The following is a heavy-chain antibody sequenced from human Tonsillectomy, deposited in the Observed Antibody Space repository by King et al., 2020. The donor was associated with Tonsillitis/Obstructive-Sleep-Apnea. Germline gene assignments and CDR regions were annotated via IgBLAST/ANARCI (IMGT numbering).Heavy chain of an antibody. CDR2: ISSNSNAI. Sequence: VQLVESGGGLVQRGGSLRLSCAASRFTFRSYNMNWVRQAPGRGLEWVSYISSNSNAIYYADSVKGRFTISRDNAKNSLYLQMNSLRDEDTAVYYCARDLHSGYDSAVLGWFDPWGQGTLVTVSS. D-gene: IGHD5-12*01. J-gene: IGHJ5*02. CDR3: ARDLHSGYDSAVLGWFDP. CDR1: RFTFRSYN. V-gene: IGHV3-48*02.